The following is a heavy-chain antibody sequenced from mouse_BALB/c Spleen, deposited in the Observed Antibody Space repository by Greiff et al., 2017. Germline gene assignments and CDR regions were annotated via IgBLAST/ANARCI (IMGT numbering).Heavy chain of an antibody. D-gene: IGHD1-1*01. CDR3: ARNYGSSYFDY. V-gene: IGHV1S137*01. J-gene: IGHJ2*01. Sequence: VQLKESWAELVRPGVSVKISCKGSGYTFTDYAMHWVKQSHAKSLEWIGVISTYYGDASYNQKFKGKATMTVDKSSSTAYMELARLTSEDSAIYYCARNYGSSYFDYWGQGTTLTVSS. CDR1: GYTFTDYA. CDR2: ISTYYGDA.